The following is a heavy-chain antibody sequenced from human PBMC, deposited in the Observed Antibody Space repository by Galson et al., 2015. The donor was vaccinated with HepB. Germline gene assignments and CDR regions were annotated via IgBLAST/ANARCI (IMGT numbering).Heavy chain of an antibody. V-gene: IGHV3-23*01. Sequence: SLRLSCAASGFTFNNFAMGWVRQAPGKGLEWISTISGSGGGIYYADSVKGRFTISRDNSKNTLSLQMSSLRTEDTAVYYCTRLLTGGFGIDWFDPWGQGTLVTVSS. CDR1: GFTFNNFA. D-gene: IGHD3-10*01. CDR2: ISGSGGGI. J-gene: IGHJ5*02. CDR3: TRLLTGGFGIDWFDP.